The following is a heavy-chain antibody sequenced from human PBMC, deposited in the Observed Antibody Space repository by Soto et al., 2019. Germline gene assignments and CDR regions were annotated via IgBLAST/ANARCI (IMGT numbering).Heavy chain of an antibody. D-gene: IGHD3-22*01. Sequence: ASVKVSCKASGYTFTSYAMHWVRQAPGQRLEWMGWINAGNGNTKYSQKFQGRVTITRDTSASTAYMELSSLRSEDTAVYYCARDLSLIHFITMIEYGMDVWGQGTTVTVSS. J-gene: IGHJ6*02. CDR2: INAGNGNT. V-gene: IGHV1-3*01. CDR1: GYTFTSYA. CDR3: ARDLSLIHFITMIEYGMDV.